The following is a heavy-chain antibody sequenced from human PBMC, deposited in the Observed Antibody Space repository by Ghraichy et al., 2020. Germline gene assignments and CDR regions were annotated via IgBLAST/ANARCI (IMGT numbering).Heavy chain of an antibody. D-gene: IGHD6-13*01. CDR3: AKDRYNRAADSLDS. J-gene: IGHJ4*02. CDR1: GFTFSSNA. V-gene: IGHV3-23*01. CDR2: ISGSGGST. Sequence: GGSLRLSCAASGFTFSSNAMSWVRQTPGKGLEWVSTISGSGGSTYYADSVKGRFTISRDNSKDTLFLQMNSLRAEDTAVYYCAKDRYNRAADSLDSWGQGILVSVSS.